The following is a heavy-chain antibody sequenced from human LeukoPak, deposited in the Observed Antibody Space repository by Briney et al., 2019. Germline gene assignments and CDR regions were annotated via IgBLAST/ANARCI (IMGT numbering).Heavy chain of an antibody. V-gene: IGHV3-11*03. CDR1: GFTFSDYY. J-gene: IGHJ4*02. Sequence: PGGSLRLSCAASGFTFSDYYMSWIRQAPGKGLEWVSYISNSSSYTNYADSVKGRFTISRDNAKNSLYLQMNSLRAEDTAVYYCAIYPAAAGTPLLQNYFDYWGQGTLVTVSS. CDR3: AIYPAAAGTPLLQNYFDY. D-gene: IGHD6-13*01. CDR2: ISNSSSYT.